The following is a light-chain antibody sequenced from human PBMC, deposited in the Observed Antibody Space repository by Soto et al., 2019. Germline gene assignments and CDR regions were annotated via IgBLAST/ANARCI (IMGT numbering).Light chain of an antibody. Sequence: QSVLTQPPSVSGSPGQSVTISCSGSSSDVGSHRSVSWYKQAPGTSPKLIIFEVNNRPSGVPDRFSESKSVNTASLTISGLQPEDEGDYYCSSYIRSITSHVFGTGTQLTVL. CDR2: EVN. CDR3: SSYIRSITSHV. V-gene: IGLV2-18*02. J-gene: IGLJ1*01. CDR1: SSDVGSHRS.